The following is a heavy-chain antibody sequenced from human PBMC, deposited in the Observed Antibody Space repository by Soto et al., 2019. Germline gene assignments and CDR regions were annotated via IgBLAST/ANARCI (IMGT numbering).Heavy chain of an antibody. CDR1: GGSISSGGYS. J-gene: IGHJ4*02. CDR2: IYHSGGT. D-gene: IGHD3-10*01. V-gene: IGHV4-30-2*01. CDR3: ARGDYYGSGSPSY. Sequence: NPSETLSLTCAVSGGSISSGGYSWSWIRQPPGKGLEWIGYIYHSGGTYYNPSLKSRVTISVDRSKNQFSLKLSSVTAADTAVYYCARGDYYGSGSPSYWGQGTLVTVSS.